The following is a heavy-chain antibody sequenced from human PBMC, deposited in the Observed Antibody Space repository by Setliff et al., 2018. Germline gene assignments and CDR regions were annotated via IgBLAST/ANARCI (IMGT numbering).Heavy chain of an antibody. CDR1: GFVVSNNE. CDR2: TYSNGAT. V-gene: IGHV3-53*01. CDR3: RLWFEETLRDY. J-gene: IGHJ4*02. D-gene: IGHD3-10*01. Sequence: PGGSLRLSCAASGFVVSNNEMSWVRQAPGKGLEWVSVTYSNGATNYADSVKGRFIISRDNSKNTLYLQMNSLRGEDTALYYCRLWFEETLRDYWGKGTLVTVSS.